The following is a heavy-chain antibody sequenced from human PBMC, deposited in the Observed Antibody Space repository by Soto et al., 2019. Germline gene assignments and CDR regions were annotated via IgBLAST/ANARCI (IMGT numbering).Heavy chain of an antibody. Sequence: SETLCVSWTVAGGSIVGYYGSWILQPQGKGLEWIGYIYYSGSTNYNPSLKGRVTISVDTSKNQFSLKLSSVTAADTAVYCCARDSHQYSTKGVCSYYTSWFDPWGQGTLVTVSS. CDR3: ARDSHQYSTKGVCSYYTSWFDP. V-gene: IGHV4-59*01. J-gene: IGHJ5*02. CDR1: GGSIVGYY. D-gene: IGHD2-8*01. CDR2: IYYSGST.